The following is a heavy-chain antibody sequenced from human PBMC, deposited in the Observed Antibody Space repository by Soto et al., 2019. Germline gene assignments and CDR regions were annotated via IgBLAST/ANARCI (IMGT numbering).Heavy chain of an antibody. J-gene: IGHJ4*02. CDR3: ARGVVVVAATPSYYFDY. D-gene: IGHD2-15*01. V-gene: IGHV4-30-2*01. CDR2: IYHSGST. CDR1: GGSISSGGYS. Sequence: QLQLQESGSGLVKPSQTLSLTCAVSGGSISSGGYSWSWIRQPPGKGLEWIGYIYHSGSTYYNPSLKSRVTIPGDRSKNQFSQKLGSVPAADTAVYCCARGVVVVAATPSYYFDYWGQGTLVTVSS.